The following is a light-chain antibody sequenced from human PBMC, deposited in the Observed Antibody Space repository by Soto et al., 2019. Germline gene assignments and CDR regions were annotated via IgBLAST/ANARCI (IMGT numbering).Light chain of an antibody. CDR1: QDISSW. Sequence: DIQMTQSPSSVSASVGDRVTITCRASQDISSWLAWYQQKPGKAPKFLIYDASIMQSGVTSRFSGSGAGTDFTLTISSLQPEDFASYYCQQGNSFPLTFGGGTKVEIK. V-gene: IGKV1-12*01. CDR2: DAS. CDR3: QQGNSFPLT. J-gene: IGKJ4*01.